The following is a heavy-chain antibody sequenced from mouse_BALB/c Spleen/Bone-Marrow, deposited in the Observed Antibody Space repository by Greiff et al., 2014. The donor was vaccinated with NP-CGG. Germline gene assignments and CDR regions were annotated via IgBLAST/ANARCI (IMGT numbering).Heavy chain of an antibody. V-gene: IGHV2-9*02. J-gene: IGHJ4*01. CDR2: IWAGGSA. D-gene: IGHD1-1*01. CDR3: ARVPLFRYGSSYGMDY. CDR1: GFSLTSYG. Sequence: VQLVESGPGLVAPSQSLSITCTVSGFSLTSYGVHWVRQPPGKGLEWLGVIWAGGSANYNSAIMSRLSISKDNSKSQVFLKMNSLQSDDTAMYYCARVPLFRYGSSYGMDYWGQGTSVTVSS.